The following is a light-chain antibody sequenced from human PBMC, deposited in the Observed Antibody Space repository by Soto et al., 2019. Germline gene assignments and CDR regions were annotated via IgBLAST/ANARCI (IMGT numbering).Light chain of an antibody. Sequence: QSVLTQPASVSGSPGQSITISCTGTSSDVGAYIYVSWYQQHPGKAPKLMIYDITNRPSGVSNRFSGSKSGNTASLTISGLQADDEADYYCVSFATSSSYVFGTGTKLTVL. V-gene: IGLV2-14*01. CDR3: VSFATSSSYV. J-gene: IGLJ1*01. CDR1: SSDVGAYIY. CDR2: DIT.